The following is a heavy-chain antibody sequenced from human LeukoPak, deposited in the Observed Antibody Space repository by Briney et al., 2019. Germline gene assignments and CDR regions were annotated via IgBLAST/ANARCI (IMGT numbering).Heavy chain of an antibody. V-gene: IGHV3-23*01. D-gene: IGHD2-8*02. CDR3: ASPARGVVYLY. CDR2: ISTYGGST. CDR1: GFTFSSYG. Sequence: GGSLRLSCAASGFTFSSYGISWVRQAPGKGLEWVSCISTYGGSTYYADSVKGRFTIPRDNSKNTLYLQMNSLRAEDTAVYYCASPARGVVYLYWGEGNLVTVSS. J-gene: IGHJ4*02.